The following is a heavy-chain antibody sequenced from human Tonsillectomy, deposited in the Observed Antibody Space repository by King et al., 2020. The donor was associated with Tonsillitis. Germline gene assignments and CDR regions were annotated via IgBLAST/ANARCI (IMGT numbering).Heavy chain of an antibody. Sequence: VQLVESGGGLVQPGGSLRLSCAASGFTFSSYAMSWVRQAPWKGLEWVSALTGSGGRTSYADSVKGRLTISRDNSKNTLFLQMNSLRAEDTAVYYCAKAYYGSGSYYNCLDYWGQGTLVTVSS. D-gene: IGHD3-10*01. V-gene: IGHV3-23*04. CDR3: AKAYYGSGSYYNCLDY. CDR2: LTGSGGRT. J-gene: IGHJ4*02. CDR1: GFTFSSYA.